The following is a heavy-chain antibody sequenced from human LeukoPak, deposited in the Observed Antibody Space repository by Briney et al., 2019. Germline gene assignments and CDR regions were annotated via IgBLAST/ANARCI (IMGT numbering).Heavy chain of an antibody. CDR1: GYTFTSYD. V-gene: IGHV1-8*01. CDR2: MNPNSGNT. Sequence: WASVTVSCTASGYTFTSYDINWVRRATGQGLEWMGWMNPNSGNTGYAQKFQGRVTMTRNTSISTAYMELSSLRSEDTAVYYCARDIWPPGFWSGYYLEPPSYGMDVWGQGTTVTVSS. D-gene: IGHD3-3*01. J-gene: IGHJ6*02. CDR3: ARDIWPPGFWSGYYLEPPSYGMDV.